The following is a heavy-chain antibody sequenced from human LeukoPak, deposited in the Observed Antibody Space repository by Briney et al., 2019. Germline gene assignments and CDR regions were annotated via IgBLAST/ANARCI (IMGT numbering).Heavy chain of an antibody. CDR2: IYPGDSDA. CDR1: GYRFTSYW. J-gene: IGHJ4*02. D-gene: IGHD5-24*01. CDR3: ARHGRRDGYNLIDY. V-gene: IGHV5-51*01. Sequence: GESLKISCQGSGYRFTSYWIGWVRPMPGKGLEWMGIIYPGDSDARYSPSFQGQVTISADKSISTAYLQWSSLKASDTAMYYCARHGRRDGYNLIDYWGQGTLVTVSS.